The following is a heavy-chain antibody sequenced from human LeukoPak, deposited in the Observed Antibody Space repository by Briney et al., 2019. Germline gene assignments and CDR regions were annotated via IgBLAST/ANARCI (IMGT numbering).Heavy chain of an antibody. J-gene: IGHJ4*02. D-gene: IGHD6-13*01. CDR2: IRQDGGAK. V-gene: IGHV3-7*01. CDR1: GFIFNDFW. Sequence: GGSQRLSCTASGFIFNDFWMSWVRQAPGEGLEWVANIRQDGGAKNYVDSVKGRFTISRDNAKKSLYLQMNSLRAEDTAVYYCAPPPIAATGNWGQGTLVTVSS. CDR3: APPPIAATGN.